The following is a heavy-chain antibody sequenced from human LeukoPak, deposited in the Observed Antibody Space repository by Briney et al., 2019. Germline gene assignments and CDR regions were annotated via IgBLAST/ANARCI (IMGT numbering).Heavy chain of an antibody. J-gene: IGHJ1*01. CDR3: ARSYCSGGSCYHGAEYFQH. D-gene: IGHD2-15*01. CDR1: GFTFSSYW. V-gene: IGHV3-7*01. CDR2: IKQDGSEK. Sequence: GGSLRLSCAASGFTFSSYWMSWVRQAPGKGLEWVASIKQDGSEKYYVDSVKGRFTISRDNAKNSLYLQMNSLRAEDTAVYYCARSYCSGGSCYHGAEYFQHWGQGTLVTVSS.